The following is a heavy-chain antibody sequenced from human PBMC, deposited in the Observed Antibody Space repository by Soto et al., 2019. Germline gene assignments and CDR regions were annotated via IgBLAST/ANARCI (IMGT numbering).Heavy chain of an antibody. Sequence: QVQLQESGPGLVKPSETLSLTCTVSGGSISGYYWSWIRQPPGTGLEWIGYIYSSGSTNYNPSLKSRVTISVDTSKNQFSLKLNSVTAADTAVYYCARERDEGVDATPFDYWGQGTLVTVSS. D-gene: IGHD2-15*01. CDR2: IYSSGST. J-gene: IGHJ4*02. CDR3: ARERDEGVDATPFDY. CDR1: GGSISGYY. V-gene: IGHV4-59*01.